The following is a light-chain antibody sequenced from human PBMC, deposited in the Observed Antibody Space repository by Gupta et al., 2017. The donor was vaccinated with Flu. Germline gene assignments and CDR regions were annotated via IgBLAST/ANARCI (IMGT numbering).Light chain of an antibody. CDR3: QQLNNYPLT. J-gene: IGKJ4*01. Sequence: DFPLTQSPSWLSASVGDRVTITCRDGEGIGDFLAWYQQKPGKAPKLLIFAASTLESGVPSRFSGSGSGTEFTLTINNLQPEDFATYYCQQLNNYPLTFGGGTKVEV. CDR1: EGIGDF. V-gene: IGKV1-9*01. CDR2: AAS.